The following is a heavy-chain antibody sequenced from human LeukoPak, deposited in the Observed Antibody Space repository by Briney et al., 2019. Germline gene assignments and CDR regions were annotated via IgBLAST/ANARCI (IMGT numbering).Heavy chain of an antibody. CDR3: ARTVSGLNDYVWGSYRSRPPHYFDY. CDR2: IYYSGST. D-gene: IGHD3-16*02. Sequence: PSETLSLTCTVSGGSISSYYWSWIRQPPGKGLEWTGYIYYSGSTNYNPSLKSRVTISVDTSKNQFSLKLSSVTAADTAVYYCARTVSGLNDYVWGSYRSRPPHYFDYWGQGTLVTVSS. J-gene: IGHJ4*02. V-gene: IGHV4-59*08. CDR1: GGSISSYY.